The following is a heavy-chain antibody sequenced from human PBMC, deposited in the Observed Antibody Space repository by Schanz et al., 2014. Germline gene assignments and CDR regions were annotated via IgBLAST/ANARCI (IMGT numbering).Heavy chain of an antibody. D-gene: IGHD2-2*01. J-gene: IGHJ5*02. Sequence: QVQLVQSGAEVKKPGASVKVSCKASGYTFVSYSMHWVRQAPGQGLEWMGWINPNSGTTNYAQKCQGWVTITSDTSISTAYMELSRLKSDDTAVYYCARDRRRYCSTASCLHDNWFDPWGQGTLVIVSS. CDR3: ARDRRRYCSTASCLHDNWFDP. V-gene: IGHV1-2*04. CDR2: INPNSGTT. CDR1: GYTFVSYS.